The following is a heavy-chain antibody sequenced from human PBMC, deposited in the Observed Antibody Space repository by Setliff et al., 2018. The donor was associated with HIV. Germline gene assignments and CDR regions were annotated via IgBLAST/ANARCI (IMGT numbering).Heavy chain of an antibody. CDR2: MSPKSGNT. Sequence: GASVKVSCKASGYTFSIYDINWVRQATGQGLQWMGWMSPKSGNTGYARKFQGRVSMTRNTSISTAYMELRSLRSEDTAVYFCARTWGAGVTGYWFEPWGQGTRVTV. V-gene: IGHV1-8*02. D-gene: IGHD3-9*01. CDR1: GYTFSIYD. CDR3: ARTWGAGVTGYWFEP. J-gene: IGHJ5*02.